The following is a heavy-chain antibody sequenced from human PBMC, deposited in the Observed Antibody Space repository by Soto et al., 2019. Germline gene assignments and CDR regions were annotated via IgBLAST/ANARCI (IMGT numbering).Heavy chain of an antibody. CDR2: IRYDGSNK. D-gene: IGHD6-13*01. CDR3: ARDADIAAAGLSFDH. J-gene: IGHJ4*02. V-gene: IGHV3-33*01. CDR1: GFTFSRYV. Sequence: PGGSLRLSSPAPGFTFSRYVMQWVRQSAGKGLEWVAVIRYDGSNKYYADSVKGRFTISRDNSKNTLYLQMNSLRAEDTAVYYCARDADIAAAGLSFDHWGQGTLVTVSS.